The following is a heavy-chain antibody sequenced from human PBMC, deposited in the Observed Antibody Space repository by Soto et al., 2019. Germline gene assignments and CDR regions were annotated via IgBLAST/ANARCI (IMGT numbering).Heavy chain of an antibody. CDR3: ARGQAFWTGYYRMPYYFDY. Sequence: SETLSLTCTVSGGSFSSTSHYWGWIRQPAGKGLEWIGSIYYSGSTYYNPSLKSRVTISVDTPKNQFSLKLTSVTAADTAIYYCARGQAFWTGYYRMPYYFDYWGQGTLVTVSS. CDR2: IYYSGST. V-gene: IGHV4-39*07. J-gene: IGHJ4*02. D-gene: IGHD3-3*01. CDR1: GGSFSSTSHY.